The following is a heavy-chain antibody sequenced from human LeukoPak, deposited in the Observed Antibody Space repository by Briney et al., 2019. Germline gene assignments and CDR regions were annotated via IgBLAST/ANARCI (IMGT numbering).Heavy chain of an antibody. CDR3: ARERSSGWYHDY. CDR1: GVSISSSSYY. CDR2: IYSSGST. J-gene: IGHJ4*02. Sequence: SETLSLTCNVSGVSISSSSYYWGWIRQPPGKGLEWIGSIYSSGSTYYNSSLKSRVTISIDTSKNQVSLKMSSVTAADTAVCYCARERSSGWYHDYWGQGTLVTVSS. V-gene: IGHV4-39*07. D-gene: IGHD6-19*01.